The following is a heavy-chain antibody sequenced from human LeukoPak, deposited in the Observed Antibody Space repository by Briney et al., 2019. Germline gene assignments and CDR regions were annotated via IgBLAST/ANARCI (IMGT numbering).Heavy chain of an antibody. CDR3: ARGGGSYDFWSGLFFDY. D-gene: IGHD3-3*01. Sequence: SETLSLTCTVSGGSISSYYWSWIRQPPGKGLEWIGEIHHSGSTNYNPSLKSRVTISVDTSKNQFSLKLSSVTAADTAVYYCARGGGSYDFWSGLFFDYWGQGTLVTVSS. V-gene: IGHV4-34*01. CDR1: GGSISSYY. CDR2: IHHSGST. J-gene: IGHJ4*02.